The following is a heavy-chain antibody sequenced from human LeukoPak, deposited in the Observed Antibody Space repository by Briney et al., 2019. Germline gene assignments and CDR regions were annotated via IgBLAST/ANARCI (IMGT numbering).Heavy chain of an antibody. V-gene: IGHV4-59*01. D-gene: IGHD4-17*01. CDR3: ARDLVTVTKGFDI. J-gene: IGHJ3*02. CDR1: GGSMSSYY. Sequence: PSETLSLTCTVSGGSMSSYYWTWIRQSPGTGLEWIGYISHIGRTNYNPSLKSRVTISIDTSKNQFSLKLRSVTAADTAVYYCARDLVTVTKGFDIWGQGTMVSVSS. CDR2: ISHIGRT.